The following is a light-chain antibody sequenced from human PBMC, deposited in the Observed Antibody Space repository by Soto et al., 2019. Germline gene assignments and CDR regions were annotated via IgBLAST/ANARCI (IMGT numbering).Light chain of an antibody. V-gene: IGLV2-14*01. Sequence: QSALTQPASVSGSPGQSITISCTGTSSDVGGYNYVSWYQQHPGKVPKLLIYEVSNRPSGVSNRFSGSKSGNTASLTISGLQAEDEDDYYCSSYTSSSLYVLGTGTKVTVL. CDR3: SSYTSSSLYV. J-gene: IGLJ1*01. CDR1: SSDVGGYNY. CDR2: EVS.